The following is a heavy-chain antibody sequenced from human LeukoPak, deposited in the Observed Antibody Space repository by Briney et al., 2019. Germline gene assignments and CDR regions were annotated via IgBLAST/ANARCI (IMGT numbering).Heavy chain of an antibody. CDR3: AKAGRSGRFSNGGDY. CDR1: GFTFSNFA. Sequence: GGSLRLSCAASGFTFSNFAMSWVRQAPGKGLEWVSTISGSGGSTFYADSVKGRFTISRDNSKNTLFLQMNSLRAEDTAIYYCAKAGRSGRFSNGGDYWGQGSLVTVSS. J-gene: IGHJ4*02. V-gene: IGHV3-23*01. D-gene: IGHD6-19*01. CDR2: ISGSGGST.